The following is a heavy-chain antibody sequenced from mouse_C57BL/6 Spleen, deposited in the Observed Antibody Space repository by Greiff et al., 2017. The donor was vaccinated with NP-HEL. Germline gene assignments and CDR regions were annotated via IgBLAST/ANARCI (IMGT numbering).Heavy chain of an antibody. V-gene: IGHV1-81*01. D-gene: IGHD2-5*01. CDR1: GYTFTSYG. CDR3: AREGYYSNYDYFDY. CDR2: IYPRSGNT. J-gene: IGHJ2*01. Sequence: QVQLKESGAELARPGASVKLSCKASGYTFTSYGISWVKQRTGQGLEWIGEIYPRSGNTYYNEKFKGKATLTVDKSSSTAYMQLSSLTSEDSAVYYCAREGYYSNYDYFDYWGQGTTLTVSS.